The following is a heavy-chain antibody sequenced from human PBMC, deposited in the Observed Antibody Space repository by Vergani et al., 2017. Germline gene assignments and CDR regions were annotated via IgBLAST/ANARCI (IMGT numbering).Heavy chain of an antibody. V-gene: IGHV4-59*01. CDR3: ARDRDGMDV. J-gene: IGHJ6*02. Sequence: QVQLQESGPGLVKPSETLSLTCTVSGGPISSYYWSWIRQPPGKGLEWIGYIYYSGSTNYNPSLKSRVTISVDTSKNQFSLKLSSVTAADTAVYYCARDRDGMDVWGQGTTVTVSS. CDR2: IYYSGST. CDR1: GGPISSYY.